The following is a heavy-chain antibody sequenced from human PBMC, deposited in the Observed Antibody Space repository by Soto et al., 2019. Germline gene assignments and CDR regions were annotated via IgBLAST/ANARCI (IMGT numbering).Heavy chain of an antibody. CDR1: GFTFSSSE. J-gene: IGHJ3*01. CDR2: IHPSGQPI. CDR3: ARRLSR. V-gene: IGHV3-48*03. Sequence: EVQLVESGGGLIQPGGSLRLSCAASGFTFSSSEMYWVRQAPGKGLEWVSYIHPSGQPIFYADSVKGRFTISRDNAKNSLYLQMSSPRAEDSAVYYCARRLSRWGQGTMITVSS.